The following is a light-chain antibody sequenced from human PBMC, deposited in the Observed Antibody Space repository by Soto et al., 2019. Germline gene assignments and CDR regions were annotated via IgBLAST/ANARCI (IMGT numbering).Light chain of an antibody. J-gene: IGLJ2*01. CDR2: LEGSGSY. V-gene: IGLV4-60*03. CDR3: ETWDSRVV. CDR1: SGHSSYI. Sequence: QAVVTQSSSASASLGSSVKLTCTLSSGHSSYIIAWHQQQPGKAPRYLMKLEGSGSYNKGSGVPDRFSGSSSGADRYLTISNLQSEDEADYYCETWDSRVVFGGGTKLTVL.